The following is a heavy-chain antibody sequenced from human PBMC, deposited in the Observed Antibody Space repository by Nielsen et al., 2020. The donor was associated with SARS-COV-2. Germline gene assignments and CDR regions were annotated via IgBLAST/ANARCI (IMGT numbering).Heavy chain of an antibody. CDR3: ARAASRFTMIVVVMTGASYYFDY. CDR1: GFTVNRNY. J-gene: IGHJ4*02. CDR2: MYAGAST. V-gene: IGHV3-53*04. Sequence: GGSLRLSCAASGFTVNRNYMSWVRQAPGKGLEWVSLMYAGASTFYADSVKGRFTISRHNAENTVYLQMNSLRTDDTAVYYCARAASRFTMIVVVMTGASYYFDYWGQGTLVTVSS. D-gene: IGHD3-22*01.